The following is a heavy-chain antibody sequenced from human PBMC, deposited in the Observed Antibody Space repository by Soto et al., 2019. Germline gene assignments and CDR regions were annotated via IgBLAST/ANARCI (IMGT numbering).Heavy chain of an antibody. J-gene: IGHJ3*02. V-gene: IGHV4-30-2*01. CDR3: VCDPEEGGDFTLGAFDI. Sequence: SETLSLTCAVSGVSIRSGGYSWNWVRQPPGKGLEWIGFIYYDGSTDYSPSLRSRVTISLDRSNNQFSLRLTSVTAADTAVYYCVCDPEEGGDFTLGAFDIWGHGTPVTVSS. CDR2: IYYDGST. CDR1: GVSIRSGGYS. D-gene: IGHD2-21*01.